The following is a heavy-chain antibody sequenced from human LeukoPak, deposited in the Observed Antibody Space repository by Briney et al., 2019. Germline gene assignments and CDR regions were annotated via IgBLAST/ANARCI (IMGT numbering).Heavy chain of an antibody. J-gene: IGHJ4*02. Sequence: PSETLSLTCTVSGGSISSYYWSWIRQPAGKGLEWIGRIYSSGTTNSNPSLTSRVTMSVGTSKNQFSLKLDSVTAADTAVYYCARGSSGWYSIDYWGQGILVTVSS. CDR2: IYSSGTT. D-gene: IGHD6-19*01. V-gene: IGHV4-4*07. CDR3: ARGSSGWYSIDY. CDR1: GGSISSYY.